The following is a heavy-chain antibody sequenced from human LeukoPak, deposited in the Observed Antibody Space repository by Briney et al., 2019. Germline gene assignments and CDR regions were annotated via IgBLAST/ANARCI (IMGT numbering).Heavy chain of an antibody. CDR1: GYSFTNYW. CDR2: IYPADSDT. Sequence: GESLKISCKGSGYSFTNYWIAWVRQMPGKGLEWMGIIYPADSDTRYSPSFQGHVTISADKSISTAYLQWSSLKASDTAIYYCARYTSGWSMQDYWGQGTLVTVSS. CDR3: ARYTSGWSMQDY. V-gene: IGHV5-51*01. J-gene: IGHJ4*02. D-gene: IGHD6-19*01.